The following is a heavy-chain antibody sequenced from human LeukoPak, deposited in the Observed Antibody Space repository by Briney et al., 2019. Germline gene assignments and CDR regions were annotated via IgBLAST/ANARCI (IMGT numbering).Heavy chain of an antibody. D-gene: IGHD5-24*01. CDR3: ARHVTISGPYDASDI. CDR1: GDSISSYY. V-gene: IGHV4-59*08. J-gene: IGHJ3*02. CDR2: IYYSGGT. Sequence: SETLSLTYTVSGDSISSYYWSWLRQPPGKGLEWIGYIYYSGGTNYNPSRKSRVTISVETSKNQFSLKLRSVTAADTAVYYCARHVTISGPYDASDIWGLGTMVTVSP.